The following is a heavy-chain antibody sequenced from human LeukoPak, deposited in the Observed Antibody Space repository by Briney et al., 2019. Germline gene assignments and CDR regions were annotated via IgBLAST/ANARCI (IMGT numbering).Heavy chain of an antibody. Sequence: GGSLRLSCAASGFTFSSYSMNWVRQAPGKGLEWVSSISSSSSYIYYADSVKGRFTISRDNAKNSLYLQMNRLRAEDTAVYYCARNYYDSSGYYGHWGQGTLVTVSS. J-gene: IGHJ4*02. CDR1: GFTFSSYS. D-gene: IGHD3-22*01. V-gene: IGHV3-21*01. CDR3: ARNYYDSSGYYGH. CDR2: ISSSSSYI.